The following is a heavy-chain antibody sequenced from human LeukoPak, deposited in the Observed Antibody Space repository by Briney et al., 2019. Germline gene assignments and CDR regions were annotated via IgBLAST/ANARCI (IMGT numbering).Heavy chain of an antibody. J-gene: IGHJ5*02. CDR1: GGSFSGYY. CDR3: ARGGRQQLLRFFNSFDP. D-gene: IGHD6-13*01. CDR2: INRSGST. V-gene: IGHV4-34*01. Sequence: PSETLSLTCAVYGGSFSGYYWNWIRQPPGKGLEWIGEINRSGSTNYNPSLKSRVTISVDTSKNFFSLHPSSVTAADTAVYFCARGGRQQLLRFFNSFDPWGQGIPVIVSS.